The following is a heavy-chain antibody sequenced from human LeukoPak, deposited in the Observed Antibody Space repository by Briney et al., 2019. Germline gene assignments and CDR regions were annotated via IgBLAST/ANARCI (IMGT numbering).Heavy chain of an antibody. CDR2: ISYDGSNK. CDR3: AKQLDFWSGYWSNAFDI. Sequence: GGSLRLSCAASGFTFSSYAMHWVRQAPGKGLEWVAVISYDGSNKYYADSVKGRFTISRDNSKNTLYLQMNSLRAEDTAVYYCAKQLDFWSGYWSNAFDIWGQGTMVTVSS. CDR1: GFTFSSYA. V-gene: IGHV3-30-3*02. D-gene: IGHD3-3*01. J-gene: IGHJ3*02.